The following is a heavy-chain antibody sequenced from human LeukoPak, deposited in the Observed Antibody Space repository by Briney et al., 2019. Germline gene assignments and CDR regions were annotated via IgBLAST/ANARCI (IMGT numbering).Heavy chain of an antibody. V-gene: IGHV1-18*01. CDR1: GYTFTSYG. J-gene: IGHJ6*03. Sequence: ASVKVSCKASGYTFTSYGISWVRQAPGQGLEWMGWISAYNGNTNYAQKFQGRVTMTTDTSTSTAYMELRSLKSDDTAVYYCARVDYDILSPINYYYYYMDVWGKGTTVTVSS. CDR3: ARVDYDILSPINYYYYYMDV. CDR2: ISAYNGNT. D-gene: IGHD3-9*01.